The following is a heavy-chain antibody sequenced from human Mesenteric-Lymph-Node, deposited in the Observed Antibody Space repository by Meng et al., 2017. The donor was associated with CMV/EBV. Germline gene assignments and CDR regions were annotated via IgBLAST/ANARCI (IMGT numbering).Heavy chain of an antibody. D-gene: IGHD6-13*01. J-gene: IGHJ5*02. CDR2: TYYRSKWYN. Sequence: GDSVSSNSAAWNWITQSPSRGLEWLGRTYYRSKWYNDYAVSVKSRITINPDTSKNQFSLQLNSVTPEDTAVYYCVRDIAAAGRAFDPWGQGTLVTVSS. CDR3: VRDIAAAGRAFDP. CDR1: GDSVSSNSAA. V-gene: IGHV6-1*01.